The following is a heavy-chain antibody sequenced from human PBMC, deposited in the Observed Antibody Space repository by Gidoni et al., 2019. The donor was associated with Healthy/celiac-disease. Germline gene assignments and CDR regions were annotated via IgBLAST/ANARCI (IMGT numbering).Heavy chain of an antibody. CDR1: GVTFSSYG. J-gene: IGHJ5*02. CDR3: AREGYYGSGSYSTGSIDP. Sequence: QVQLVESGGGVVQPGRALRLSCEASGVTFSSYGMNWVRQAPGKGLEWVAVIGYDGSNKYYADSVKGRFTFSSDNSKNTLYLQMHSLRAEDTAVYYCAREGYYGSGSYSTGSIDPLGQGPLVTVSS. V-gene: IGHV3-33*01. CDR2: IGYDGSNK. D-gene: IGHD3-10*01.